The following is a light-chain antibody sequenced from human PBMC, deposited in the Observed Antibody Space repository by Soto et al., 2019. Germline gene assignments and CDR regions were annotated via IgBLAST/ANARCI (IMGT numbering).Light chain of an antibody. CDR1: SSDVGGYKH. V-gene: IGLV2-14*03. CDR3: NSQRSSGTRV. J-gene: IGLJ1*01. Sequence: SVLTQPASVSGSPGQSITISCTGTSSDVGGYKHVSWYQHHPGKAPKLMIYDVSNRPSGVSNRFSGSKSGYTASLTISGLQAEDEADYYCNSQRSSGTRVFGTGTKVTVL. CDR2: DVS.